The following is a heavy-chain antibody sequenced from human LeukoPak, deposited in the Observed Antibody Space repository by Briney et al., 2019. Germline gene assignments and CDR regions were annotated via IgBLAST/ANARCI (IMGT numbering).Heavy chain of an antibody. J-gene: IGHJ4*02. CDR3: AGYCTNGVCYTGSGY. V-gene: IGHV3-48*04. CDR1: GFTFSSYS. D-gene: IGHD2-8*01. Sequence: GGSLRLSCAASGFTFSSYSMNWVRQAPGKGLEWVSYISSSSSTIYYADSVKGRFTISRDNAKNSLYLQMNSLRVEDTAVYYCAGYCTNGVCYTGSGYWGQGTLVTVSS. CDR2: ISSSSSTI.